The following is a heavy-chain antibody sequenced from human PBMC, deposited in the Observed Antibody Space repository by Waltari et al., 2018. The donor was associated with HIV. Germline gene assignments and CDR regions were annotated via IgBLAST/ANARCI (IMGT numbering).Heavy chain of an antibody. CDR1: GFTFSNYG. CDR3: VRDKGDASFDWYFDV. CDR2: IWSDGTNK. Sequence: QVQLVDSGGGVVQPGRSLRLSCAASGFTFSNYGMLGAGQTPVRGLEWFGVIWSDGTNKYYADSVKGRFTISRDNSKNTLFLQMNKLRVEDTAVYYCVRDKGDASFDWYFDVWGRGTLVTVSS. D-gene: IGHD1-26*01. J-gene: IGHJ2*01. V-gene: IGHV3-33*01.